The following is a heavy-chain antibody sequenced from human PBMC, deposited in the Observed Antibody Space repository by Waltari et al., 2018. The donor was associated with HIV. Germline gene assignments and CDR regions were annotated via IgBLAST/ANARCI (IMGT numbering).Heavy chain of an antibody. D-gene: IGHD3-22*01. Sequence: VQLLESGGGLVQPGGSLRLSCAASGFTFGSYAMSWVRQPPGKGLEWIGEIYHSGSTNYNPSLKSRVTISVDKSKNQFSPKLSSVTAADTAVYYCARDPPSYYDSSGETWGQGTLVTVSS. CDR1: GFTFGSYAM. V-gene: IGHV4-4*02. CDR2: IYHSGST. CDR3: ARDPPSYYDSSGET. J-gene: IGHJ5*02.